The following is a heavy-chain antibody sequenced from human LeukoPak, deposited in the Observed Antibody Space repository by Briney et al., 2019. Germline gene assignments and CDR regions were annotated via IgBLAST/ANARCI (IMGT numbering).Heavy chain of an antibody. J-gene: IGHJ4*02. CDR3: AKDYLYDYVWGSYRFWDY. CDR2: IYSGGST. V-gene: IGHV3-66*01. D-gene: IGHD3-16*02. Sequence: HPGGSLRLSCAASGFTVSSNYMSWVRQAPGKGLEWVSVIYSGGSTYYADSVKGRFTISRDNSKNTLYLQMNSLRAEDTAVYYCAKDYLYDYVWGSYRFWDYWGQGTLVTVSS. CDR1: GFTVSSNY.